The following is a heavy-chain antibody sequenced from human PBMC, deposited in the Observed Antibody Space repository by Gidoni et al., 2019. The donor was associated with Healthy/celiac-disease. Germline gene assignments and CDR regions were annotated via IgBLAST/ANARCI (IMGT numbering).Heavy chain of an antibody. V-gene: IGHV3-13*04. CDR3: ARGLRGTSSLDY. CDR1: GSPFSSNA. CDR2: IGTAGDT. J-gene: IGHJ4*02. Sequence: EVQLVESGGGWVRLGGSVGPACAAPGSPFSSNALPWVRQATGKGLEWVSAIGTAGDTYYPGSVKGRFTISRENAKNSLYLQMNSLRAGDTAVYYCARGLRGTSSLDYWGQGTLVTVSS. D-gene: IGHD2-2*01.